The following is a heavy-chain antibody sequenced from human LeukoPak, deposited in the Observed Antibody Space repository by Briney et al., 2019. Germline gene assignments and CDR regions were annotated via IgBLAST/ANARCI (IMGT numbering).Heavy chain of an antibody. J-gene: IGHJ6*03. V-gene: IGHV3-23*01. D-gene: IGHD1-1*01. Sequence: SGGSLRLSCAASGFTFSSYAMSWVRQAPGKGLEWVSAISGSGGSTYYADSVKGRFTISRDNSKNTLYLQMNSLRAEDTAVYYCAKGSNWNGYYYYMDVWGKGTTVTVSS. CDR3: AKGSNWNGYYYYMDV. CDR2: ISGSGGST. CDR1: GFTFSSYA.